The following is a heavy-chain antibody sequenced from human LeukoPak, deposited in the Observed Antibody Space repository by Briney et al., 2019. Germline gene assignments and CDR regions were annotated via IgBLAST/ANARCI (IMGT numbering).Heavy chain of an antibody. Sequence: GGSLRLSCAASGFTFSSYGMHWVRRAPGKGLEWVAVISYDGSNKYYADSVKGRFTISRDNSKNTLYLQMNSLRAEDTAVYYCAKDSHTEYYYDSSTYYDYWGRGTLVTVSS. CDR3: AKDSHTEYYYDSSTYYDY. D-gene: IGHD3-22*01. V-gene: IGHV3-30*18. CDR2: ISYDGSNK. CDR1: GFTFSSYG. J-gene: IGHJ4*02.